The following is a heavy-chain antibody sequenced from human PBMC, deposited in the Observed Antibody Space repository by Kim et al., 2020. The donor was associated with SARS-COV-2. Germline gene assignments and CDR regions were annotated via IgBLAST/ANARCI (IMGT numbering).Heavy chain of an antibody. CDR3: TTAFEF. CDR2: NNDGTNP. J-gene: IGHJ4*02. V-gene: IGHV3-74*01. Sequence: NNDGTNPNYADSVKGRFTISRDNAKNTVYLQMNSLGAEDTAVYYCTTAFEFWGQGTLVTVSS.